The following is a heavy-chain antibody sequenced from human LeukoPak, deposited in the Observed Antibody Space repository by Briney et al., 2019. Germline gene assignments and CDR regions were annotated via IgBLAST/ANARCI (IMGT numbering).Heavy chain of an antibody. V-gene: IGHV5-51*01. CDR3: ARPGYSGSLEY. CDR2: IYPADSDT. J-gene: IGHJ4*02. D-gene: IGHD1-26*01. CDR1: GYAFTTNW. Sequence: GESLKISCKGFGYAFTTNWIGWVRQMPGKGLEWMGIIYPADSDTRYSPSFQGQVTISADKSVNTAYLQWNSLKASDTAIYYCARPGYSGSLEYWGQGTLVTFSS.